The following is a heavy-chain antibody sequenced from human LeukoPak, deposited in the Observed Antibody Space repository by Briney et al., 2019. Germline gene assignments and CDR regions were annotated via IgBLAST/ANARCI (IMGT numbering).Heavy chain of an antibody. D-gene: IGHD3-22*01. J-gene: IGHJ4*02. V-gene: IGHV5-51*01. CDR1: GYGFTTNW. CDR3: ARRSYDSSVYYRYMYYFDY. Sequence: GESLKISCEGSGYGFTTNWIGWVRQMPGKGLEWMGIIYPGDSDTRYSPSFQGQVTISVDKSISTAYLQWSSLKASDTAMYYCARRSYDSSVYYRYMYYFDYWGQGTLVTVSS. CDR2: IYPGDSDT.